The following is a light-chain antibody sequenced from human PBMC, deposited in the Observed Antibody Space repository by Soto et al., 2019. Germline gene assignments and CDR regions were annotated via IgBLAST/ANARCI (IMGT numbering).Light chain of an antibody. CDR3: CSFAGSNTFL. CDR2: EDS. V-gene: IGLV2-23*02. CDR1: SSDVGSYNL. Sequence: QSALTQPASVSGSPGQSITISCTGTSSDVGSYNLVSWYQQHPAKAPKLMIYEDSQRPSGVSNRFSGSKSGNTASLTISGLQAEDEADYYCCSFAGSNTFLFGGGTQLTVL. J-gene: IGLJ2*01.